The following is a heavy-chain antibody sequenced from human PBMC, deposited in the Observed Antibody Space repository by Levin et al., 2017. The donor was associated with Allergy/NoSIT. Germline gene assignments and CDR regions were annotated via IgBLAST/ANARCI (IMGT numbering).Heavy chain of an antibody. V-gene: IGHV1-18*01. D-gene: IGHD6-19*01. CDR1: GYTFTSYG. CDR3: ARGVRGIAVAANNFDY. J-gene: IGHJ4*02. CDR2: ISAYNGNT. Sequence: ASVKVSCKASGYTFTSYGISWVRQAPGQGLEWMGWISAYNGNTNYAQKLQGRVTMTTDTSTSTAYMELRSLRSDDTAVYYCARGVRGIAVAANNFDYWGQGTLVTVSS.